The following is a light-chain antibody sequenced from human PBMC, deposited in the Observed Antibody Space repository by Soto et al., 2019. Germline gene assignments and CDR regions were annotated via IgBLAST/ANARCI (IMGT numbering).Light chain of an antibody. CDR2: DAS. Sequence: EIVLTQSPGPLSLSPGERATLSCMASQTIDNTLAWYQRKPGQAPRLLIYDASTRATGVPARFSGSGSGTDCTLTISRLEPEDVTVYYCQQYGSSPITFGQGTRLEIK. CDR3: QQYGSSPIT. CDR1: QTIDNT. J-gene: IGKJ5*01. V-gene: IGKV3-20*01.